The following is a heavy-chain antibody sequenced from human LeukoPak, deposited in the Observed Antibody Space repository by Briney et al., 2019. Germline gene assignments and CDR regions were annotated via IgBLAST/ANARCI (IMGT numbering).Heavy chain of an antibody. CDR2: ISGRGGST. CDR3: AREVAIALIQPQTLFDS. J-gene: IGHJ4*02. D-gene: IGHD2-15*01. CDR1: GFTFSSYA. V-gene: IGHV3-23*01. Sequence: GGSLRLSCAASGFTFSSYAMSWVRQAPGKGLEWVSNISGRGGSTYYADSVKGRFTISRDDSKKTLYLQMNSLRAEDTAVYYCAREVAIALIQPQTLFDSWGQGTLVTVSS.